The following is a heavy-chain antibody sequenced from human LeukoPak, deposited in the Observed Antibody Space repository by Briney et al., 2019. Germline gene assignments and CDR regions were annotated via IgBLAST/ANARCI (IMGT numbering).Heavy chain of an antibody. D-gene: IGHD6-13*01. J-gene: IGHJ3*02. Sequence: PGRSLRLSCAASGFTFSSYGIHWVRQAPGKGLEWVAVIWYDGSNKYYADSVKGRFTISRDNSKNTLYLQMNSLRAEDTAVYYCAKVGPGIAAAGTHFGAFDIWGQGTMVTVSS. CDR2: IWYDGSNK. CDR3: AKVGPGIAAAGTHFGAFDI. CDR1: GFTFSSYG. V-gene: IGHV3-33*06.